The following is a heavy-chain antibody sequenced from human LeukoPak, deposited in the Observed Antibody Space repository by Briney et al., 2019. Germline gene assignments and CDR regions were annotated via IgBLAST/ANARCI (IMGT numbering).Heavy chain of an antibody. CDR3: AKDNYGDSFFDY. D-gene: IGHD4-17*01. CDR1: GFTFSSYG. J-gene: IGHJ4*02. CDR2: IWYDGSNK. V-gene: IGHV3-33*06. Sequence: GRSLRLSCAASGFTFSSYGMHWVRQAPGKGLEWMALIWYDGSNKFYADSVRGRFTISRDNSKNTLYLQMNSLRAEDTAVYYCAKDNYGDSFFDYWGQGTLVTVSS.